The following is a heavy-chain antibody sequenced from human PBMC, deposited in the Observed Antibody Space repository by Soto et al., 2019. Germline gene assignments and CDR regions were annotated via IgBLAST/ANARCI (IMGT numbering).Heavy chain of an antibody. V-gene: IGHV4-31*03. D-gene: IGHD3-22*01. CDR1: GGSISSGCYY. CDR2: IYYSGST. Sequence: SETLSLTCTVSGGSISSGCYYWSWIRQHPGKGLEWIGYIYYSGSTYYNPSLKSRVTISVDTSKNQFSLKLSSVTAADTAVYYCARGLRNYYYDSSGPADYWGQGTLVTVSS. CDR3: ARGLRNYYYDSSGPADY. J-gene: IGHJ4*02.